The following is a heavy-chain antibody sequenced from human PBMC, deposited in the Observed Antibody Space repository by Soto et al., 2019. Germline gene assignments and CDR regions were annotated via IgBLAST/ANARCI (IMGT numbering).Heavy chain of an antibody. CDR2: INAGNGNT. V-gene: IGHV1-3*01. D-gene: IGHD3-9*01. J-gene: IGHJ4*02. CDR1: GYTFTSYA. CDR3: ARPPGYISDWYYFDL. Sequence: ASVKVSCKASGYTFTSYAMHWVRQAPGQRLEWMGWINAGNGNTKYSQKFQGRVSMTWDTSLKTAYMELSSLMSEDTAVYYCARPPGYISDWYYFDLWGQGTQVTVSS.